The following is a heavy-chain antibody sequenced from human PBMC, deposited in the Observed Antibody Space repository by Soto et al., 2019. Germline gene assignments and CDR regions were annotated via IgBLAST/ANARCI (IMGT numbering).Heavy chain of an antibody. CDR3: ARDPPTRDGYNSLPDY. J-gene: IGHJ4*02. CDR2: IWYDGSNK. V-gene: IGHV3-33*01. Sequence: QVQLVESGGGVVQPGRSLRLFCAASGFTFSSYGMHWVRQAPGKGLEWVAVIWYDGSNKYYADSVKGRFTISRDNSKNTLYLQMNSLRAEDTAVYYCARDPPTRDGYNSLPDYWGQGTLVTVSS. CDR1: GFTFSSYG. D-gene: IGHD5-12*01.